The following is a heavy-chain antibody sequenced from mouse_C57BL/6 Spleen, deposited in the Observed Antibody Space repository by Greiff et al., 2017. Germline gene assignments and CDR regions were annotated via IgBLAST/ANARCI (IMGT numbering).Heavy chain of an antibody. CDR3: ARGDYGSSYYFDY. CDR1: GYTFTSYG. V-gene: IGHV1-81*01. CDR2: IYPRSGNT. D-gene: IGHD1-1*01. J-gene: IGHJ2*01. Sequence: VQLQQSGAELARPGASVKLSCKASGYTFTSYGISWVKQRTGQGLEWIGEIYPRSGNTYYNEKFKGKVTLTADKSSSTAYMELRSLTSEDSAVYFCARGDYGSSYYFDYWGQGTTLTVSS.